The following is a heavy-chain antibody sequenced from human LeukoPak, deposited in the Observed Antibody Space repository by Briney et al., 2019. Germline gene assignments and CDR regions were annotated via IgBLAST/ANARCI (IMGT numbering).Heavy chain of an antibody. CDR1: GGTFSSYA. J-gene: IGHJ4*02. Sequence: SVKVSCKASGGTFSSYAISWVRQAPGQGLEWMGGIIPIFGTANYAQKFQGRVTITTDESTSTAYMELSSLRSEDTAVYYCAVAKYCSSTSCYFAEGGSFDYWGQGTLVTVSS. D-gene: IGHD2-2*01. CDR2: IIPIFGTA. V-gene: IGHV1-69*05. CDR3: AVAKYCSSTSCYFAEGGSFDY.